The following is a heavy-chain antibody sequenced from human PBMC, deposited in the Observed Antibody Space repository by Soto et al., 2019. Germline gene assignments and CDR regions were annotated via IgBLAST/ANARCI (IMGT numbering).Heavy chain of an antibody. D-gene: IGHD5-18*01. Sequence: VKVSFKVSGDTFSTYAIRWVRQAPGQGLEWMGVIIPIFVTPTYAQKFQGRVTITADESTSTAYMELSGLRSDDTAVYYCATDRCSYGYVAFDSWGQGTLVTVSS. V-gene: IGHV1-69*13. CDR3: ATDRCSYGYVAFDS. CDR2: IIPIFVTP. J-gene: IGHJ4*02. CDR1: GDTFSTYA.